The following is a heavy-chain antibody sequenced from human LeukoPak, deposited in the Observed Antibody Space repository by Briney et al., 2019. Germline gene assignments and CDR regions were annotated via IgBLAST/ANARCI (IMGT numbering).Heavy chain of an antibody. V-gene: IGHV1-2*02. Sequence: ASVKVSCKASGYTFTGYYMHWVRQARGHGLEWMGWINPNSGDTNFAQKFQGRVTMTRDTSISTAYMELSSLRSDDTAVYYCARDFRYLGIAAAGSNYWGQGTLVTVSS. CDR3: ARDFRYLGIAAAGSNY. CDR1: GYTFTGYY. D-gene: IGHD6-13*01. J-gene: IGHJ4*02. CDR2: INPNSGDT.